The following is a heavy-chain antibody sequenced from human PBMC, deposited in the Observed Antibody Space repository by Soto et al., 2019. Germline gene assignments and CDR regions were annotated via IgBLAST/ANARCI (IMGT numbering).Heavy chain of an antibody. J-gene: IGHJ4*02. Sequence: SGPTLVNPTQTLTLTCTLSGFSLSTSGVGVGWIRQPPGKALEWLALIYWDDDKRYSPSLKSRLTITKDTSKNQVVLTMTNMDPVDTATYYCAHSTAQLWSKGSYFDYWGQGTLVTVSS. CDR3: AHSTAQLWSKGSYFDY. CDR2: IYWDDDK. CDR1: GFSLSTSGVG. D-gene: IGHD5-18*01. V-gene: IGHV2-5*02.